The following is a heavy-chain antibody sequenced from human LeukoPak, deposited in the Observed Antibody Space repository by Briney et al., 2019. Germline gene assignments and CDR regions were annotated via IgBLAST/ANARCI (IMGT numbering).Heavy chain of an antibody. CDR1: GFTFSSYA. CDR3: AKAATPHYYYMDV. CDR2: ISYDGSNK. D-gene: IGHD2-2*02. Sequence: QTGGSLRLSCAASGFTFSSYAMHWVRQAPGKGLEWVAVISYDGSNKYYADSVKGRFTISRDNSKNTLYLQMNSLRAEDTAVYYCAKAATPHYYYMDVWGKGTTVTVSS. J-gene: IGHJ6*03. V-gene: IGHV3-30*04.